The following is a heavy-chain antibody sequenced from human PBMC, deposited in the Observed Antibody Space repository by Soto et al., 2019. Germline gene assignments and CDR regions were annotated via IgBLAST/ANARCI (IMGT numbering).Heavy chain of an antibody. Sequence: PSDTLSLTCTVYGESFSGYYWSWIRQPPDMGLEWIGVIHRSGSTNYNPSLKSRVTISVDTSKNQFSLNLSSVTAADTAVYYCARGYGTGTTSSYYYGLDVWGPGATVTVSS. CDR3: ARGYGTGTTSSYYYGLDV. V-gene: IGHV4-34*01. CDR1: GESFSGYY. J-gene: IGHJ6*02. D-gene: IGHD1-1*01. CDR2: IHRSGST.